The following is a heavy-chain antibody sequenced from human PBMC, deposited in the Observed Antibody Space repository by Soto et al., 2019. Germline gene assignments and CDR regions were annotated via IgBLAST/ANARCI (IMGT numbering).Heavy chain of an antibody. Sequence: QMQLVQSGPEVKKPGTSVKVSCKASGFTFTSSAVQWVRQARGQRLEWIGWIVVGSGNTNYAQKFQERVTITRDMSTSTAYMELSSLRSEDTAVYYCAAGAYYDFWSGFDPWGQGTLVTVSS. CDR2: IVVGSGNT. CDR1: GFTFTSSA. V-gene: IGHV1-58*01. CDR3: AAGAYYDFWSGFDP. J-gene: IGHJ5*02. D-gene: IGHD3-3*01.